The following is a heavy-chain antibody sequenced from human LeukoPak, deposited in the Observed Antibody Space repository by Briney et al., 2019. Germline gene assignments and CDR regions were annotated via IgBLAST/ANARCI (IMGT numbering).Heavy chain of an antibody. D-gene: IGHD3-16*01. V-gene: IGHV3-21*01. J-gene: IGHJ4*01. CDR2: ISSSSSYI. CDR1: GFTFSSYT. Sequence: GGSLRLSCAASGFTFSSYTMKWVRQTPGKGLEWVSSISSSSSYIYQADSVKGRFTISRDNAKNSLYLQMNSLRAEDTAVYYCARGVWGPLNYYFYYWGQGTLVNGS. CDR3: ARGVWGPLNYYFYY.